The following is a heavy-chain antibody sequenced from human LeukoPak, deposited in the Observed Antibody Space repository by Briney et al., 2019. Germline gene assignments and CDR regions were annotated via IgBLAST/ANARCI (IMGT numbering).Heavy chain of an antibody. Sequence: SQTLSLTCAVSGGSISSGGYSSSWIRQPPGKGLEWIGYIYHSGGTYYNPSLKSRVTISVDRSKKQFSLKLSSVTAADTAVYYCARVNYDILTGQGGWFDPWGQGTLVTVSS. CDR2: IYHSGGT. CDR1: GGSISSGGYS. CDR3: ARVNYDILTGQGGWFDP. V-gene: IGHV4-30-2*01. J-gene: IGHJ5*02. D-gene: IGHD3-9*01.